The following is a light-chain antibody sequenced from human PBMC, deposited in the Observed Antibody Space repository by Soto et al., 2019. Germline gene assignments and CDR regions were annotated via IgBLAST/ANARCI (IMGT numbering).Light chain of an antibody. Sequence: DIQMTQSPSTLSASVGDRVTITCRASQSISSWLAWYQQKPGKAPKLLIYDASSLESGVPSRFSGSGSGTEFTLTISSLQPDDFATYYCQQYDGYFPTFGQGTKVDIK. V-gene: IGKV1-5*01. J-gene: IGKJ1*01. CDR1: QSISSW. CDR3: QQYDGYFPT. CDR2: DAS.